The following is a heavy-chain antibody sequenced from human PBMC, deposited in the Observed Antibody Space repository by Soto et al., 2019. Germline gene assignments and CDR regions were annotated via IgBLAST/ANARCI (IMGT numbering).Heavy chain of an antibody. D-gene: IGHD2-21*02. CDR1: GFTFSSYA. CDR3: AKDEGYRLRYYYYGMDV. V-gene: IGHV3-23*01. CDR2: ISGSGGST. J-gene: IGHJ6*02. Sequence: GGSLRLSCAASGFTFSSYAMSWVRQAPGKGLEWVSAISGSGGSTYYADSVKGRFTISRDNSKNTLYLQMNSLRAEDTAVYYCAKDEGYRLRYYYYGMDVWGQETTVTVSS.